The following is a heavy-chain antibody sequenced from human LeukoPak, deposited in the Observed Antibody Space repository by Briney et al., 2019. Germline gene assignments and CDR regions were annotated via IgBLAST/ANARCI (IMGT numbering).Heavy chain of an antibody. CDR1: GFTFSSYG. V-gene: IGHV3-30*18. CDR3: AKDSHDIVVVTATYFDY. CDR2: ISYDGSNK. Sequence: GGSLRLSCAASGFTFSSYGMHWVRQAPGKGLEWVAVISYDGSNKYYADSVKGRFTISRDNSKNTLYLQMNSLRAEDTAVYYCAKDSHDIVVVTATYFDYWGQGTLVTVSS. D-gene: IGHD2-21*02. J-gene: IGHJ4*02.